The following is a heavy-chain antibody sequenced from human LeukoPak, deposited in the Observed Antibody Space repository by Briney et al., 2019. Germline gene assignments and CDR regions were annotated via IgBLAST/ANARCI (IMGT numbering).Heavy chain of an antibody. V-gene: IGHV3-48*03. CDR2: IDSSGSSI. CDR1: AFTFSSYE. CDR3: ARAKEMATISYFDS. D-gene: IGHD5-24*01. Sequence: GGSLRLSCAASAFTFSSYEMNWVRQAPGKGLEWVSYIDSSGSSIHYADSVKGRFTISRDNAKNSLYLQMNSLRAEDTAVYHCARAKEMATISYFDSWGQGTLVTVSS. J-gene: IGHJ4*02.